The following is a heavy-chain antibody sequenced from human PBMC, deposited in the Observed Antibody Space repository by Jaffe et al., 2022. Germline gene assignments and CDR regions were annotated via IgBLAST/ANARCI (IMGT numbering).Heavy chain of an antibody. Sequence: QLQLQESGPGLVKPSETLSLTCTVSGGSISSSSYYWGWIRQPPGKGLEWIGSIYYSGSTYYNPSLKSRVTISVDTSKNQFSLKLSSVTAADTAVYYCARIERWLQNQDYYYYYYMDVWGKGTTVTVSS. J-gene: IGHJ6*03. CDR1: GGSISSSSYY. CDR3: ARIERWLQNQDYYYYYYMDV. D-gene: IGHD5-12*01. V-gene: IGHV4-39*01. CDR2: IYYSGST.